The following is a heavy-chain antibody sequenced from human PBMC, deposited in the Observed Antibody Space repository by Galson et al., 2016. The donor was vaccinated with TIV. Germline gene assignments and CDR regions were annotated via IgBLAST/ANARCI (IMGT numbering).Heavy chain of an antibody. CDR1: GFTFSSFA. Sequence: SLRLSCAASGFTFSSFAVSWVRQAPGKGLEWVSGISAGGGRTNYADSVKGRFTISRDNPKNTLYLQMSSLRAEDTAVYFCAKMDSSGFDYVRRFDFWGQGTLANVSS. CDR3: AKMDSSGFDYVRRFDF. CDR2: ISAGGGRT. V-gene: IGHV3-23*01. J-gene: IGHJ4*02. D-gene: IGHD3-22*01.